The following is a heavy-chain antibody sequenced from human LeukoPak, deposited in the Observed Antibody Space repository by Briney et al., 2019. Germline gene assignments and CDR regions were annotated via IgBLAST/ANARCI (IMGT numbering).Heavy chain of an antibody. Sequence: GGSLRLSCAASGFTFSNYRMHWVRQAPGQGLEWVALLCHDGINRNYADYVKGRFTISRDNSNNTVYLHMKSLRAEDTALYYCVRDPSGSWNDVGTFDYWGEGTLVRVSS. CDR2: LCHDGINR. CDR1: GFTFSNYR. V-gene: IGHV3-33*01. CDR3: VRDPSGSWNDVGTFDY. D-gene: IGHD1-1*01. J-gene: IGHJ4*02.